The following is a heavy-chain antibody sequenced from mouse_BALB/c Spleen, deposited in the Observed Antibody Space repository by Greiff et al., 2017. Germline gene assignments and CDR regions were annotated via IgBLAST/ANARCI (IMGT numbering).Heavy chain of an antibody. CDR2: INSNGGST. D-gene: IGHD4-1*01. CDR1: GFTFSSYG. J-gene: IGHJ3*01. Sequence: EVKLMESGGGLVQPGGSLKLSCAASGFTFSSYGMSWVRQTPDKRLELVATINSNGGSTYYPHSMKGRFTISRDNAKNTLYLQMSSLKSEDTAMYYCARDLGTTGTRFAYWGQGTLVTVSA. CDR3: ARDLGTTGTRFAY. V-gene: IGHV5-6-3*01.